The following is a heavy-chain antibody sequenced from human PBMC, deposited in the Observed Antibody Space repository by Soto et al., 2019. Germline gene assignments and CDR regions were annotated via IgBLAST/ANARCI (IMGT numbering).Heavy chain of an antibody. V-gene: IGHV4-38-2*01. J-gene: IGHJ6*02. CDR3: ATGGQWLENYYYYGMDV. D-gene: IGHD6-19*01. CDR1: GYSISSGYY. Sequence: KPSETLSLTCAVSGYSISSGYYWGWIRQPPGKGLEWIGSIYHSGSTYYNPSLKSRVTISVDTSKNQFSLKLSSVTAADTAVYYCATGGQWLENYYYYGMDVWGQGTTVTVSS. CDR2: IYHSGST.